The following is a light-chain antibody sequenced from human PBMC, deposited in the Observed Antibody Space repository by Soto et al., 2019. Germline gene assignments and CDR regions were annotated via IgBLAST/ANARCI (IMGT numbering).Light chain of an antibody. CDR2: EVS. V-gene: IGLV2-14*01. Sequence: QSAVTQPASVSGFPGQSMTISCTGTSSDVGGYNYVSWYQQHPGKAPKLMIYEVSNRPSGVSNRFSGSKSGNTASLTISGLQAEDEADYYCSSYTSSSTLVVFGGGTQLTVL. J-gene: IGLJ2*01. CDR1: SSDVGGYNY. CDR3: SSYTSSSTLVV.